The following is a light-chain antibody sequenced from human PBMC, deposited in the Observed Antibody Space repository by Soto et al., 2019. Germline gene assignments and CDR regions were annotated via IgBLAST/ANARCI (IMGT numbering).Light chain of an antibody. CDR2: DAS. CDR1: QSVDSY. CDR3: QQCSNWPRIT. Sequence: EVVLTHSPATLSFSLGERANLSCRASQSVDSYLAWYQHKPGQDPRLLISDASNRATGIPGRFSGSGSGTVFTLTISSLEPADFAVYYCQQCSNWPRITFGQGTRLEIK. J-gene: IGKJ5*01. V-gene: IGKV3-11*01.